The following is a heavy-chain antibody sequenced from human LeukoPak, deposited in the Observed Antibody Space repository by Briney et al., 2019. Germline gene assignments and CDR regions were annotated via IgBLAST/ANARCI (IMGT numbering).Heavy chain of an antibody. CDR3: ARAPTDDYGDYSFDY. CDR2: IWYDGSNK. V-gene: IGHV3-33*01. J-gene: IGHJ4*02. CDR1: GFTFSSYG. Sequence: GGSLRLSCAASGFTFSSYGMHWVRPAPGKGLEWVAVIWYDGSNKYYADSVKGRFTISRDNSKNTLYLQMNSLRAEDTAVYYCARAPTDDYGDYSFDYWGQGTLVTVSS. D-gene: IGHD4-17*01.